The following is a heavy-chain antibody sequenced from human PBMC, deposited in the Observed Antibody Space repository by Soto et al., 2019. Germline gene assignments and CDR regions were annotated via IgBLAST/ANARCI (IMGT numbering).Heavy chain of an antibody. CDR1: GGTFSSYA. Sequence: QVQLVQSGAEVKKPGSSVKVSCKASGGTFSSYAISWVRQAPGQGLEWMGGIIPIFGTANYAQKFQGRVTITADESTSTAYMELSSLRSEDTAVYYCASQRGIVATTYYYYYGMDVWGQGTTVTVSS. J-gene: IGHJ6*02. D-gene: IGHD5-12*01. CDR2: IIPIFGTA. V-gene: IGHV1-69*12. CDR3: ASQRGIVATTYYYYYGMDV.